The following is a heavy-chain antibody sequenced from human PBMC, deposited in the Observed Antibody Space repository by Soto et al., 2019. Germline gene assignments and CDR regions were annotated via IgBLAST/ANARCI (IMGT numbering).Heavy chain of an antibody. CDR3: ATELGENPASPFDA. Sequence: QVQLVQSGADVKKPGSSVNVSCQASGVTFSSETLGWVRQAPGQGLEWVGGIIPLFGTASYAQKFQGRVTTTADESTSTVYMELSSLRSDDTAVYFCATELGENPASPFDAWGQGTLVTVSS. CDR1: GVTFSSET. D-gene: IGHD3-10*01. CDR2: IIPLFGTA. V-gene: IGHV1-69*01. J-gene: IGHJ4*02.